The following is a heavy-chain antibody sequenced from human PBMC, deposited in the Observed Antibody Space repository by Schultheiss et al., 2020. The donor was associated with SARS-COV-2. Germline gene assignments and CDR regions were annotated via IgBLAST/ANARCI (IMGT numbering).Heavy chain of an antibody. J-gene: IGHJ4*02. CDR3: ATNYDFWSGFQPDFDY. D-gene: IGHD3-3*01. CDR1: GFTFSSYS. Sequence: GGSLRLSCAASGFTFSSYSMNWVRQAPGKGLEWVSSISSSSSYIYYADSVKGRFTISRDNAKNSLYLQMNSLRAEDTAVYYCATNYDFWSGFQPDFDYWGQGTLVTVSS. CDR2: ISSSSSYI. V-gene: IGHV3-21*01.